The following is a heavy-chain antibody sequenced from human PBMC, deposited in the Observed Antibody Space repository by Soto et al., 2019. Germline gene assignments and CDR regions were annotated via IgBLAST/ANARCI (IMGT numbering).Heavy chain of an antibody. CDR2: ISSSSSTI. CDR3: AKDGVTTYYYYYMDV. Sequence: GGSLRLSCAASGFTFSSYSMNWVRQAPGKGLEWVSYISSSSSTIYYADSVKGRFTISRDNAKNSLYLQMNSLRAEDTALYYCAKDGVTTYYYYYMDVWGKGTTVTVSS. V-gene: IGHV3-48*04. CDR1: GFTFSSYS. D-gene: IGHD4-17*01. J-gene: IGHJ6*03.